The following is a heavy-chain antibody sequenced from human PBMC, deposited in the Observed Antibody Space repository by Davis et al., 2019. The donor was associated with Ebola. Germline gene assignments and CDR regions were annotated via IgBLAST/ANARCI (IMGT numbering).Heavy chain of an antibody. Sequence: GESLKISCIASGFSFNSYTMNWVRQAPGKGLEWLSYITNGGSTNSYADSVKGRFTVSRDNSKNTLYLQMNSLRAEDTAVYYCARVYDFWSGYYTGMDYWGQGTLVTVSS. D-gene: IGHD3-3*01. CDR2: ITNGGSTN. J-gene: IGHJ4*02. V-gene: IGHV3-48*01. CDR1: GFSFNSYT. CDR3: ARVYDFWSGYYTGMDY.